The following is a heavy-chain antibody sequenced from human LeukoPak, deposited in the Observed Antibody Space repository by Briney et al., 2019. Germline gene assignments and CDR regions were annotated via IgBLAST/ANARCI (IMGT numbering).Heavy chain of an antibody. D-gene: IGHD6-13*01. J-gene: IGHJ4*02. CDR1: GFIFSGYG. CDR2: IRYEGSNK. Sequence: PGGSLRLSWAASGFIFSGYGMHWVRQAPGEGLQWVTFIRYEGSNKYYADSVKGRFTISRDNSKNTLYLQMNSLRVEDTAVYYCAKESDVAAAGIDYWGQGTLVTVSS. CDR3: AKESDVAAAGIDY. V-gene: IGHV3-30*02.